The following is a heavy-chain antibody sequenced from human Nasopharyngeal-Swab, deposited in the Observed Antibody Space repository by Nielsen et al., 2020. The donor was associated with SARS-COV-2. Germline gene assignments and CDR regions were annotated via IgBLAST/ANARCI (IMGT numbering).Heavy chain of an antibody. Sequence: VRQAPGKGLEWVAVISYDGSNKYYAGSVKGRFTISRDNSKNTLYLQMNSLRAEDTAVYYCAKAALRGKDGEEDDMEIWGKG. V-gene: IGHV3-30*18. D-gene: IGHD3-16*01. J-gene: IGHJ6*03. CDR3: AKAALRGKDGEEDDMEI. CDR2: ISYDGSNK.